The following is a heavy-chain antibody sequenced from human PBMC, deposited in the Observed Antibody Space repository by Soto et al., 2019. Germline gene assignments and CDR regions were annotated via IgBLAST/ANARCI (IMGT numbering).Heavy chain of an antibody. CDR3: ARDETAYCGGDCYLPYYYYYGMDV. J-gene: IGHJ6*02. Sequence: GGSLRLSCAASGFTFSSYARHWVRQAPGKGLEWVAVISHDGSNKYYADSVKGRFTISRDNSKNTLYLQMNSLRAEDTAVYYCARDETAYCGGDCYLPYYYYYGMDVWGQGTTVTVSS. CDR2: ISHDGSNK. V-gene: IGHV3-30-3*01. CDR1: GFTFSSYA. D-gene: IGHD2-21*02.